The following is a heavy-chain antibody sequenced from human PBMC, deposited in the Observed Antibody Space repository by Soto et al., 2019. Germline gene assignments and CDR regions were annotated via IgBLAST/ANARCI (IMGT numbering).Heavy chain of an antibody. CDR1: GGSISSSSYY. Sequence: QLQLQESGPGLVKPSETLSLTCSVSGGSISSSSYYWGWIRQPPGKGLEWIGTIYYSGTTYYDPSLKSRVTISVDTSKNQFSLTLNSVTAADTAVYYCARHPPRNGGAMSSLQKFHFDLWGQGSLVTVSS. D-gene: IGHD3-3*01. CDR3: ARHPPRNGGAMSSLQKFHFDL. CDR2: IYYSGTT. V-gene: IGHV4-39*01. J-gene: IGHJ4*02.